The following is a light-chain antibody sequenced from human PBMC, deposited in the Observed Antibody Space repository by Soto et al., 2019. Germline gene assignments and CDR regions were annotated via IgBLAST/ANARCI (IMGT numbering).Light chain of an antibody. CDR1: SRDVGGYNY. CDR2: DVS. CDR3: SSYTSSSTLGVV. J-gene: IGLJ2*01. V-gene: IGLV2-14*01. Sequence: QSALTQPASVSGSPGQSITISCTGTSRDVGGYNYASGNQQHPAKAPKLMIYDVSNRPSGVSNRFSGSKSGNTASLTISGLQAEDEADYYCSSYTSSSTLGVVFGGGTKLTVL.